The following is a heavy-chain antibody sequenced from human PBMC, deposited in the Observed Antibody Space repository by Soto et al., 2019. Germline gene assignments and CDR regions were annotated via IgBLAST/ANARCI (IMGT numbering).Heavy chain of an antibody. CDR1: GFTFNKYG. V-gene: IGHV3-30*18. CDR3: AKADDSSTYFYYYGIDV. CDR2: TSYDGSDK. D-gene: IGHD6-13*01. J-gene: IGHJ6*02. Sequence: QVQLAESGGGVVQPGRSLRLSCVASGFTFNKYGMHWVRQAPGKGLEWVAVTSYDGSDKWYAASVKGRFTISKDNSKNMVFLQMNSLRVEDTALYYCAKADDSSTYFYYYGIDVWGLGTPVTVSS.